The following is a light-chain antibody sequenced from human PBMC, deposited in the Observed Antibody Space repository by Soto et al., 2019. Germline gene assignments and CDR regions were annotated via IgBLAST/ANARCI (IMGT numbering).Light chain of an antibody. CDR3: SAYTTGSSRI. J-gene: IGLJ2*01. CDR1: SSDIGAYNF. CDR2: DVS. Sequence: QSVLTQPASVSGSPGQSITISCTGTSSDIGAYNFISWYQQHPGKAPKLMICDVSNRPSGVSNRFSGSKSGNTASLTISGRQAEDEADYYCSAYTTGSSRIFGGGTQLTVL. V-gene: IGLV2-14*01.